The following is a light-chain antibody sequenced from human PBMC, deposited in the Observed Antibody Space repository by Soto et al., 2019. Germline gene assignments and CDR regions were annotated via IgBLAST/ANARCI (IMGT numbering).Light chain of an antibody. CDR3: KQYWT. CDR2: GAS. CDR1: QSVSSN. J-gene: IGKJ1*01. Sequence: EIVMTQSPATLSVSPGERATLSCRASQSVSSNLAWYQQKPGQAPRLLIYGASTRATGIPARFSGSGSGTEFTLTISSLQSEDFEVYYCKQYWTFGQGTKVEIK. V-gene: IGKV3-15*01.